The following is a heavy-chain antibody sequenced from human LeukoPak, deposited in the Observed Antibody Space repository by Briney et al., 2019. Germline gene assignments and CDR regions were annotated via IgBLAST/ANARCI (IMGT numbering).Heavy chain of an antibody. V-gene: IGHV3-74*01. CDR2: INPDGSTT. Sequence: PGGSLRLSCAAPGFTFSRYWIHWVRQAPGKGLEWVSRINPDGSTTTYADSVKGRFTISRDNAKNTVYLQMNSLRAEDTAVYYCARVLSGSWDWFDPWGQGTPVTVSS. D-gene: IGHD3-22*01. CDR1: GFTFSRYW. CDR3: ARVLSGSWDWFDP. J-gene: IGHJ5*02.